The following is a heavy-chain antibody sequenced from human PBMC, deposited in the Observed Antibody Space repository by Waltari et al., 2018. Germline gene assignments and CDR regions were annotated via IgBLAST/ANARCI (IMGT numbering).Heavy chain of an antibody. CDR2: FEPENGET. V-gene: IGHV1-24*01. CDR1: GYTLTELS. Sequence: QVQLVQPGAEVKKPGASVKVSCKVSGYTLTELSMHWVRQAPGKGLEWMGGFEPENGETNYAQKCQGRVTMTEDTSTDPAYMELSSLRSEDTAVYYCATQLGIWVGDAFDIWGQGTMVTVSS. D-gene: IGHD7-27*01. J-gene: IGHJ3*02. CDR3: ATQLGIWVGDAFDI.